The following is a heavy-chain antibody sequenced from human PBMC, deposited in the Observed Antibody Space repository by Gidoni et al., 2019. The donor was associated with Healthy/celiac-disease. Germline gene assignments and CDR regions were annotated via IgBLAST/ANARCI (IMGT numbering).Heavy chain of an antibody. CDR1: GFTFSSYW. CDR2: IKQDGSEK. J-gene: IGHJ6*02. D-gene: IGHD6-13*01. Sequence: EVQLVESGGGLVQPGGSLRLSCAASGFTFSSYWMIWVRQAPGTGLEWVANIKQDGSEKYYVDSVKGRFTISRDNAKNSLYLQMNSLRAEDTAVYYCARERRGIAAAGTYYYYGMDVWGQGTTVTVSS. V-gene: IGHV3-7*01. CDR3: ARERRGIAAAGTYYYYGMDV.